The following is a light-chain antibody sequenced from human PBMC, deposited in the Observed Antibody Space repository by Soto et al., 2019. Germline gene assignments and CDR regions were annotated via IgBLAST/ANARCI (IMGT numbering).Light chain of an antibody. V-gene: IGKV3-20*01. CDR2: AAS. CDR1: QSVSSDS. CDR3: QQYSDSLGT. J-gene: IGKJ1*01. Sequence: EIVLTQSPGTLSLSPGGRATLSCRASQSVSSDSLAWYQQRPGQAPRLLIYAASSRATGIPDRFSGSGSGTDFTLTISRLAPEDFALYFCQQYSDSLGTFGQGTKVEI.